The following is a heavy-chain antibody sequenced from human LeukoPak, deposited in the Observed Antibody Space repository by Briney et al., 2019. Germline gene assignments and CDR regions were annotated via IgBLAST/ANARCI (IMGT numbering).Heavy chain of an antibody. Sequence: GGSLRLSCAASGFTFRSYWMSWVRQAPGKGLEWVANIRQDGSEKYYVDSVKGRFTISRDNAKNSLYLQMNSLRAEDTAVYYCARDYYYDSSELQSYYYYYYMDVWGKGTTVTISS. J-gene: IGHJ6*03. CDR3: ARDYYYDSSELQSYYYYYYMDV. D-gene: IGHD3-22*01. CDR2: IRQDGSEK. CDR1: GFTFRSYW. V-gene: IGHV3-7*01.